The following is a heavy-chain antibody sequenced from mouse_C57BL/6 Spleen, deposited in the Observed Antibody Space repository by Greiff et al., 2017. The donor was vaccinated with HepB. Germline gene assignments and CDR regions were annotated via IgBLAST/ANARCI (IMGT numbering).Heavy chain of an antibody. CDR3: ARIGITTVYGEAMDY. V-gene: IGHV1-82*01. CDR1: GYAFSSSW. D-gene: IGHD1-1*01. CDR2: IYPGDGDT. Sequence: QVQLQQSGPELVKPGASVKISCKASGYAFSSSWMNWVKQRPGKGLEWIGRIYPGDGDTNYNGKFKGKATLTADKSSSTAYMQLSSLTSEDSAVYFCARIGITTVYGEAMDYWGQGTSVTVSS. J-gene: IGHJ4*01.